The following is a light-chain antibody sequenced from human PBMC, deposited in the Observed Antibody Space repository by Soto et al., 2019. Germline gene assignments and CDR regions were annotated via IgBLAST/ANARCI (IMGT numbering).Light chain of an antibody. CDR1: SSDVGTYNF. V-gene: IGLV2-14*01. Sequence: QSALTQPASVSGSPGQSITISCTGTSSDVGTYNFVSWYQQHPGKAPKLMIYEVSSRPSGVSNRFSGSKSGNTASLTISGLQAEDEADYYCSSYSSTSTPWVVGGGTKLTVL. CDR2: EVS. J-gene: IGLJ3*02. CDR3: SSYSSTSTPWV.